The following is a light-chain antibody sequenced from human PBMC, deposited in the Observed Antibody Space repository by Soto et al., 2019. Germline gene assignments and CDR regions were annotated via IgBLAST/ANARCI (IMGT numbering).Light chain of an antibody. V-gene: IGKV3-15*01. CDR3: QQSFSTPLYS. Sequence: PGDRVTLSCRASQSVDINLAWYQQKPGQAPRLLIYGASTRATDMSGTFSGRGSGTEFTLTINNLRPEDFATYYCQQSFSTPLYSFGQGTKLEIK. CDR1: QSVDIN. CDR2: GAS. J-gene: IGKJ2*01.